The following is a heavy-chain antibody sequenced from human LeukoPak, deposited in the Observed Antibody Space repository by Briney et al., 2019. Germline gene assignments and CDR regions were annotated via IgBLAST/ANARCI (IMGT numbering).Heavy chain of an antibody. Sequence: ASVKVSCKASGYTLRSYGITWVRQAPGQGLEWMGWISAYNGNTKYSQKLQGRVTITADESTSTAYMELSSLRSEDTAVYYCARVDTVNYYYYMDVWGKGTPVTVSS. D-gene: IGHD5-18*01. CDR2: ISAYNGNT. J-gene: IGHJ6*03. CDR1: GYTLRSYG. V-gene: IGHV1-18*01. CDR3: ARVDTVNYYYYMDV.